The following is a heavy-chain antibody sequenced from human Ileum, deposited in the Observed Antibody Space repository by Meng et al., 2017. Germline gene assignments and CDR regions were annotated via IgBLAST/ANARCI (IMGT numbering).Heavy chain of an antibody. J-gene: IGHJ4*02. CDR3: ARRAHYGDPPR. Sequence: QLQESVPGLVKPSQTLSLTCTVSGGSFTNNNYYWVWIRRPPGKGLEWIGSIYYGGSTYYNPSLKSRVTISVDTSTNQFSLKLISVTAADTAVYYCARRAHYGDPPRWGQGTLVTVSS. CDR2: IYYGGST. V-gene: IGHV4-39*01. D-gene: IGHD4-17*01. CDR1: GGSFTNNNYY.